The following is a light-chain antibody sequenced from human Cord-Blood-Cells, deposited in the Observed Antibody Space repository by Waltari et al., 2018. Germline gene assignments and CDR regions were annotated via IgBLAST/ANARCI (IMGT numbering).Light chain of an antibody. V-gene: IGLV2-23*01. CDR2: EDS. CDR1: SSDVGSYNL. Sequence: QSALTQPASVSGSPGQSITISCTGTSSDVGSYNLVSWYQQHPGKAPKLMIYEDSKLPSGVSHRFSGSKSGNTASLTISGLQAEDDADYYCCSYAGSVVFGGGTKLTVL. CDR3: CSYAGSVV. J-gene: IGLJ2*01.